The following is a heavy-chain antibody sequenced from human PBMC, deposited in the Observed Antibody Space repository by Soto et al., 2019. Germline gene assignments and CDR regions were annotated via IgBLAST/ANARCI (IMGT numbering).Heavy chain of an antibody. CDR1: GGTFSSYA. V-gene: IGHV1-69*13. J-gene: IGHJ5*02. D-gene: IGHD6-6*01. Sequence: GASVKVSCKASGGTFSSYAISWVRQAPGQGLEWMGGIIPIFGTANYAQKFQGRVTITADESTSTAYMELSSLRSEDTAVYYCARPHGSSLNWFDPWGQGTLVTVSS. CDR3: ARPHGSSLNWFDP. CDR2: IIPIFGTA.